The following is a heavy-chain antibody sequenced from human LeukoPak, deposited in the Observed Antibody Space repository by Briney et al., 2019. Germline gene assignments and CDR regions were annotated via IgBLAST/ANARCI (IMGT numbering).Heavy chain of an antibody. CDR1: GGSISSSSYY. CDR2: IYYSGST. J-gene: IGHJ4*02. D-gene: IGHD3-22*01. V-gene: IGHV4-39*07. Sequence: SETLSLTCTVSGGSISSSSYYWGWIRQPPGKGLEWIGSIYYSGSTYYNPSLKSRVTISVDTSKNQFSLKLSSVTAADTAVYYCARTMIVVVTNWSQGTLVTVSS. CDR3: ARTMIVVVTN.